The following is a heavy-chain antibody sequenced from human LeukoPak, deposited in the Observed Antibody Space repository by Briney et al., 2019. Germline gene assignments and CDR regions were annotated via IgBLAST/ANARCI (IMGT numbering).Heavy chain of an antibody. CDR2: ISFSGGTT. V-gene: IGHV3-23*01. Sequence: PGGSLRLSCAASGFTFSSYAMSWVRQAPGKGLELVSAISFSGGTTYYADSVKGRFTISRDDSKNTLYLQMNSLRAEDTAVYYCARDRPYFDYWGQGALVTVSS. CDR1: GFTFSSYA. J-gene: IGHJ4*02. CDR3: ARDRPYFDY.